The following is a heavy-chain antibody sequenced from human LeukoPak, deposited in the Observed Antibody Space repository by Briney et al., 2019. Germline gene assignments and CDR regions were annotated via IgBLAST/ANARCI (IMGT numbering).Heavy chain of an antibody. J-gene: IGHJ4*02. CDR1: GVSGDSISSINYY. Sequence: PPETLSLTCAVSGVSGDSISSINYYWGWIRQPPGKGLEWIGSIYYSGNTYYNPSLKSRVTISVDTSKNQFSLKLSSVTAADTAVYYCARERATIGEFDYWGQGTLVTVSS. CDR3: ARERATIGEFDY. D-gene: IGHD5-24*01. CDR2: IYYSGNT. V-gene: IGHV4-39*07.